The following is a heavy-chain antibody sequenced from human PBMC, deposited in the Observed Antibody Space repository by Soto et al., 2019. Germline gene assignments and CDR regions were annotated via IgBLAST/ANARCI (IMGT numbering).Heavy chain of an antibody. V-gene: IGHV5-51*01. CDR2: IYPGDSDT. CDR3: ARHNACCSGGSCYVSYYYGMDV. J-gene: IGHJ6*02. CDR1: GYSFTSYW. D-gene: IGHD2-15*01. Sequence: PGESLKISCKGSGYSFTSYWIGWVRQMPGKGLEWMGIIYPGDSDTRYSPSFQGQVTISADKSISTAYLQWSSLKASDTAMYYCARHNACCSGGSCYVSYYYGMDVWGQGTTVTGSS.